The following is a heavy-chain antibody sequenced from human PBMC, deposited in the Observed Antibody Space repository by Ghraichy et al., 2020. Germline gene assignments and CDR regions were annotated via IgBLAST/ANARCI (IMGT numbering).Heavy chain of an antibody. CDR2: IYYSGST. CDR3: ARDYAPYDILTGFYYYYGMDV. D-gene: IGHD3-9*01. Sequence: GSLRLSCTVSGGSISSYYWSWIRQPPGKGLEWIGYIYYSGSTNYNPSLKSRVTISVDTSKNQFSLKLSSVTAADTAVYYCARDYAPYDILTGFYYYYGMDVWGQGTTVTVSS. CDR1: GGSISSYY. J-gene: IGHJ6*02. V-gene: IGHV4-59*01.